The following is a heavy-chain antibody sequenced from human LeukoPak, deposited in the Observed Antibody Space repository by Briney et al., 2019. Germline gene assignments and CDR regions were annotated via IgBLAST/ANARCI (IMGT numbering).Heavy chain of an antibody. J-gene: IGHJ5*02. CDR1: GFTFSSYS. CDR2: ISSSSNTI. CDR3: ARDPPNA. V-gene: IGHV3-48*04. D-gene: IGHD2-8*01. Sequence: PGGSLRLSCAASGFTFSSYSMNWVRQAPGKGLEWVSYISSSSNTIYYADSVKGRFTISRDNAKNSLYLQMNSLRAEDTAVYYCARDPPNAWGQGTLVTVSS.